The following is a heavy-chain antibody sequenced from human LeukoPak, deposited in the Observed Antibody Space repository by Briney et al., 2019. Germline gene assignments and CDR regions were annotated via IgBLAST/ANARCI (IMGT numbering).Heavy chain of an antibody. CDR3: ARGPLEYCSGGSCYSGRNWFDP. D-gene: IGHD2-15*01. J-gene: IGHJ5*02. V-gene: IGHV1-2*02. CDR2: INPNSGDT. CDR1: GYTFTGYY. Sequence: GASVKVSCTASGYTFTGYYMHWVRQAPGQGLEWMGWINPNSGDTNYAQKFQGRVTMTRDTSISTAYMDLRRLKSDDTAVYFCARGPLEYCSGGSCYSGRNWFDPWGQGTLVTVSS.